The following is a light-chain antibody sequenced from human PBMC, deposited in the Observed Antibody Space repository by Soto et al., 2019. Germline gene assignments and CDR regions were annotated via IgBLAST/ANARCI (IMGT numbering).Light chain of an antibody. V-gene: IGLV7-46*01. CDR3: LLSYNGPYV. CDR1: TGADTNGHY. Sequence: QAVVTQEPSLTVSPGGTVTLTCGSSTGADTNGHYPYWFQQKPGQAPRTLIYDTTNRRSWTPARFSGSLLGGKAALTLSGAQPEDEAEYYCLLSYNGPYVFGTGTKVTVL. CDR2: DTT. J-gene: IGLJ1*01.